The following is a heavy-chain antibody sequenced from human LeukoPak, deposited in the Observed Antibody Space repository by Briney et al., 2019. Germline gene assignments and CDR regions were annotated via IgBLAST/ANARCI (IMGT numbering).Heavy chain of an antibody. CDR2: INAGNGNT. CDR1: GYTFTGYY. V-gene: IGHV1-3*01. CDR3: ARDRDSSNYYFDY. J-gene: IGHJ4*02. D-gene: IGHD6-13*01. Sequence: ASVKVSCKASGYTFTGYYMHWVRQAPGQRLEWMGWINAGNGNTKYSQKFQGRVTITRDTSASTAYMELSSLRSEDTAVYYCARDRDSSNYYFDYWGQGTLVTVSS.